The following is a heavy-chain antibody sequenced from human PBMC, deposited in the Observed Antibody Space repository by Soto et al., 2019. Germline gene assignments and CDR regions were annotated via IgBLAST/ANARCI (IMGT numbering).Heavy chain of an antibody. J-gene: IGHJ4*02. D-gene: IGHD5-18*01. CDR1: GYTLTELS. Sequence: ASVKVSCKVSGYTLTELSMHWVRRAPGKGLEWMGGFDPEDGETIYAQKFQGRVTMTEDTSTDTAYMEVSSLRSEDTAVYYCATDRFVTGIQLWLRYWGQGPLVTVSS. V-gene: IGHV1-24*01. CDR2: FDPEDGET. CDR3: ATDRFVTGIQLWLRY.